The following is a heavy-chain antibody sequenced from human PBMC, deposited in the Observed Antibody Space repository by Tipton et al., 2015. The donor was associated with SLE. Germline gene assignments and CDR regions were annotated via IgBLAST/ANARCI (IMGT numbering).Heavy chain of an antibody. Sequence: SLRLSCAASGFTFSSYWMSWVRQAPGKGLVWVSRIDSDGSSTTYADSVKGRFTISRDNSKNTLYLQMNSLRAEDTAVYYCASYYNGSGSFDYWGQGTLVTVSS. CDR2: IDSDGSST. D-gene: IGHD3-10*01. CDR1: GFTFSSYW. CDR3: ASYYNGSGSFDY. J-gene: IGHJ4*02. V-gene: IGHV3-74*01.